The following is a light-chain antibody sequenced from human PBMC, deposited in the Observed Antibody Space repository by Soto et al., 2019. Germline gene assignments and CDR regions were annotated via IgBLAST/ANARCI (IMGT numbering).Light chain of an antibody. CDR2: GNS. CDR1: SSNIGAGYD. V-gene: IGLV1-40*01. CDR3: PSYASSLRGYV. J-gene: IGLJ1*01. Sequence: QSVLTQPPSVSGAPGQRVTISCTGSSSNIGAGYDVHWYQQLPGTAPKLLIYGNSNRPSGVPDRFSGSKSGTSASLAITGLQAEDEADYYCPSYASSLRGYVFATGTKVTAL.